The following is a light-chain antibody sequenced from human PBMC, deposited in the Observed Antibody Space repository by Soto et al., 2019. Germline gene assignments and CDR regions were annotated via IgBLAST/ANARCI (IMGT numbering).Light chain of an antibody. CDR1: SSDVGGYNY. CDR3: SSYTTSSFYV. CDR2: DVN. Sequence: QSVLTQPASVSGSPGQSITISCTGTSSDVGGYNYVSWYQQHPGKAPKLMIYDVNNRPSGVSNRFSGSKSGNTASLTISGLQAEDEADYYCSSYTTSSFYVFATGTKATVL. V-gene: IGLV2-14*01. J-gene: IGLJ1*01.